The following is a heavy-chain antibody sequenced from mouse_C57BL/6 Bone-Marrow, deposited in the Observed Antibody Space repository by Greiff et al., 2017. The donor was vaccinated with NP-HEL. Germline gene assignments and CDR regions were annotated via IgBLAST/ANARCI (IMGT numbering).Heavy chain of an antibody. D-gene: IGHD1-3*01. J-gene: IGHJ4*01. CDR1: GYTFTSYW. CDR2: IHPNSGST. CDR3: ARYNDYAMDY. V-gene: IGHV1-64*01. Sequence: QVQLQQSGAELVKPGASVKLSCKASGYTFTSYWMHWVKPRPGQGLEWIGMIHPNSGSTNYNEKFKSKATLTVDKSSSTAYMQLRSLTSEDSAVYYCARYNDYAMDYWGQGTSVTVSS.